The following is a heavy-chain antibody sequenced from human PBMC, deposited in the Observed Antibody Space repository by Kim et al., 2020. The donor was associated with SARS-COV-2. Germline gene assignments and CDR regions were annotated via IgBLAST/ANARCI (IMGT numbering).Heavy chain of an antibody. D-gene: IGHD2-2*01. CDR3: AKDPQLYYYYYYYMDV. Sequence: GGSLRLSCAASGFTFSSYAMSWVRQAPGKGLEWVSAISGSGGSTYYADSVKGRFTISRDNSKNTLYLQMNSLRAEDTAVYYCAKDPQLYYYYYYYMDVWGKGTTVTVSS. CDR1: GFTFSSYA. V-gene: IGHV3-23*01. J-gene: IGHJ6*03. CDR2: ISGSGGST.